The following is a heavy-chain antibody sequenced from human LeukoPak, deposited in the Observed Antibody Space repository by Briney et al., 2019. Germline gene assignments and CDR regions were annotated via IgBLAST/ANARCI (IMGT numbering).Heavy chain of an antibody. CDR3: ARSDYDFWSGYLYYFDY. CDR1: GFTFYDYS. J-gene: IGHJ4*02. Sequence: PGGSLRLSCAASGFTFYDYSMNWVRQAPGKGLEWVSSISSSSSYIYYADSVKGRFTISRDNAKNSLYLQMNSLRAEDTAVYYCARSDYDFWSGYLYYFDYWGQGTLVTVSS. V-gene: IGHV3-21*01. D-gene: IGHD3-3*01. CDR2: ISSSSSYI.